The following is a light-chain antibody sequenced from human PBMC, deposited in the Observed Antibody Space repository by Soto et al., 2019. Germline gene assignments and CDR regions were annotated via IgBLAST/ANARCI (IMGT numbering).Light chain of an antibody. CDR1: SGHSSYA. V-gene: IGLV4-69*01. J-gene: IGLJ2*01. CDR2: LNSDGSH. CDR3: QTWGTGIVV. Sequence: QSVLTQSPSASASLGASVKLTCTLSSGHSSYAIAWHQQQPEKGPRYLMNLNSDGSHSTGDGIPDRFSGSSSGAERYFTISSLQSEDEADYYCQTWGTGIVVFGGGTKLTVL.